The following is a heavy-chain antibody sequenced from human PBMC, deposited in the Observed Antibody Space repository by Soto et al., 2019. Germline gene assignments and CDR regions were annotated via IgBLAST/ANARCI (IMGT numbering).Heavy chain of an antibody. CDR1: GYRFTSYW. J-gene: IGHJ6*03. CDR2: IYPADSDT. D-gene: IGHD3-10*01. V-gene: IGHV5-51*01. CDR3: ARQVRFGEPYYYMDV. Sequence: GESLKISCKTSGYRFTSYWIAWVRQMPGKGLEWMGIIYPADSDTRYSPSFQGQVTISADKSISTAYLQWSSLKASDTAMYYCARQVRFGEPYYYMDVWGKGTTVTVSS.